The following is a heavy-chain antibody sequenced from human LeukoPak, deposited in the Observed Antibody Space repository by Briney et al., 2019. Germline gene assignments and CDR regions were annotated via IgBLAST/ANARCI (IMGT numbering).Heavy chain of an antibody. CDR1: GFTFSSYG. CDR3: AKDESSRSGYFDY. V-gene: IGHV3-30*18. CDR2: ISYDGSNK. Sequence: GGSLRLSCAASGFTFSSYGMHWVRQAPGKGLEWVAVISYDGSNKYYADSVKGRFTISRDNSKNTLYLQMNSLRAEDTAVYYCAKDESSRSGYFDYWGQGTLVTVSS. J-gene: IGHJ4*02.